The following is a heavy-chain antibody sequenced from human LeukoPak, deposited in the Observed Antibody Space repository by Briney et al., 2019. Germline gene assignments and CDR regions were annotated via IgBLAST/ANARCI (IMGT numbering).Heavy chain of an antibody. Sequence: GGSLRLSCAASGFTFSGSAMHWVRQASGKGLEWVSGISLDGATTYYAGSVEGRFTISRDNSKNTLYLQMNSLRADDTAVYYCVKDHGWLLYSWGQGTLVTVSS. V-gene: IGHV3-23*01. CDR1: GFTFSGSA. CDR2: ISLDGATT. D-gene: IGHD3-9*01. J-gene: IGHJ4*02. CDR3: VKDHGWLLYS.